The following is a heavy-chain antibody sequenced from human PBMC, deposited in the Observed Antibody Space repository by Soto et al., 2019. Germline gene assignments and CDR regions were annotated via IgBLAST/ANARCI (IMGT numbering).Heavy chain of an antibody. CDR1: GFTFSDHY. Sequence: GGSLRLSCAAYGFTFSDHYMDWVRQAPGKGLEWVGRARNKVNSYTTEYAASVKVRFSSSRDDSKNSVYLHMHSLKIDDTAVYYCARGYCSGGTCYWDAFDIWGQGTMVTVSS. CDR2: ARNKVNSYTT. CDR3: ARGYCSGGTCYWDAFDI. V-gene: IGHV3-72*01. J-gene: IGHJ3*02. D-gene: IGHD2-15*01.